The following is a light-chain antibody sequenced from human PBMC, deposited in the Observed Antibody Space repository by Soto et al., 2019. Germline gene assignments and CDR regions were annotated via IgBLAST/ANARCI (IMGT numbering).Light chain of an antibody. J-gene: IGKJ1*01. CDR1: QRIDTN. CDR2: GAS. Sequence: ETLMTQSPANLSLSPGETATLSCRAGQRIDTNLAWYQQKVGQAPRLLIYGASSRATGIPDRVSGSGSGTDFILTISRLEPEDFAVYYCQQYGSSGTFGQGTKVDIK. CDR3: QQYGSSGT. V-gene: IGKV3-20*01.